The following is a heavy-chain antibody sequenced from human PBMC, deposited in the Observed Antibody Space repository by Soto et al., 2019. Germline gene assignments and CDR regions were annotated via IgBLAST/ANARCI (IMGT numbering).Heavy chain of an antibody. Sequence: GGSLRLSCVGSGFLFRNYEMNWVRQAPGKGLEWLAHISTTGGHVSESDSVKGRFTISRDNTKHTLYLQMNSLRTEDTGVYYCVSQPHWARPFESWGQGTLANVSS. V-gene: IGHV3-48*03. J-gene: IGHJ4*02. CDR2: ISTTGGHV. CDR3: VSQPHWARPFES. CDR1: GFLFRNYE. D-gene: IGHD7-27*01.